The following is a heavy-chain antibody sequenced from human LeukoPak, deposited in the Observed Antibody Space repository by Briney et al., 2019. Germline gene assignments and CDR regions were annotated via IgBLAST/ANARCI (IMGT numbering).Heavy chain of an antibody. J-gene: IGHJ4*02. CDR3: TRSLDY. D-gene: IGHD2-15*01. CDR1: GFSFSDYW. Sequence: GGSLRLSCAASGFSFSDYWMDWARQAPGKGLEWVANIKPDGSEIYYVGAVKGRFTISRDNAKNSLYLQMNSLRAEDTAVYYCTRSLDYWGQGTLVTVSS. CDR2: IKPDGSEI. V-gene: IGHV3-7*02.